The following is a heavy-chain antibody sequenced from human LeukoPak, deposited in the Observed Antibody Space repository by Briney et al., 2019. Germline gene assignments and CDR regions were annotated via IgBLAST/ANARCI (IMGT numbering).Heavy chain of an antibody. CDR2: VKNRGDGMAT. CDR3: TTEYFGGFEY. J-gene: IGHJ4*02. D-gene: IGHD3-16*01. V-gene: IGHV3-15*07. Sequence: PGGSLRLSCAASGFSFSSYGMHWVRQAPGKGLEWVGRVKNRGDGMATDYAAPVKGRFIISRDDSKKTVYLQMDSLKTEDTAVYFCTTEYFGGFEYWGQGTLVTVSS. CDR1: GFSFSSYG.